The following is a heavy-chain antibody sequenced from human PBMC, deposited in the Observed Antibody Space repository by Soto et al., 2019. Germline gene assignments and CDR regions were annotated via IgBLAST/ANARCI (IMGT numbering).Heavy chain of an antibody. V-gene: IGHV1-18*01. Sequence: GASVKVSCKASGYTFTSYGISWVRQAPGQGLEWMGWISAYNGNTNYAQKLQGRVTMTTDTSTSTAYMELRSLRSDDTAVYYCASSYCSGGSCYVSWFDSWGKGPLVTV. J-gene: IGHJ5*01. CDR3: ASSYCSGGSCYVSWFDS. CDR1: GYTFTSYG. D-gene: IGHD2-15*01. CDR2: ISAYNGNT.